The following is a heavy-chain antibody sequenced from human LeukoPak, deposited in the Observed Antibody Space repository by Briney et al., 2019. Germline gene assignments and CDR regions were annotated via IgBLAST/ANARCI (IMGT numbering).Heavy chain of an antibody. D-gene: IGHD3-10*01. CDR3: ARELYYYGSGSYSTYNWFDP. CDR2: IYYSGST. J-gene: IGHJ5*02. CDR1: GGSFSGYY. Sequence: SETLSLTCAVYGGSFSGYYWSWIRQPPGKGLEWIGYIYYSGSTNYNPSLKSRVTISVDTSKNQFSLKLSSVTAADTAVYYCARELYYYGSGSYSTYNWFDPWGQGTLVTVSS. V-gene: IGHV4-59*01.